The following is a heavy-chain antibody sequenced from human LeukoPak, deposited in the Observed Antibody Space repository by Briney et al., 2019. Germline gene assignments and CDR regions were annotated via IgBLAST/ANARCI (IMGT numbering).Heavy chain of an antibody. CDR3: ARFSRITWGDWGDAFDI. V-gene: IGHV4-34*01. CDR2: IDDGGNT. CDR1: GGSFSDYF. Sequence: SETLSLTCSVSGGSFSDYFGSWIRQSPGRGLEWIGEIDDGGNTNYNPSLISRVIVSMEKSKKQFSLVMRSVTAADTAVYYCARFSRITWGDWGDAFDIWGQATTVIVSS. J-gene: IGHJ3*02. D-gene: IGHD2-21*02.